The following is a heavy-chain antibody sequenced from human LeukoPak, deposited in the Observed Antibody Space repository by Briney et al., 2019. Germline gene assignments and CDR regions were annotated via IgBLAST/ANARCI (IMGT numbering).Heavy chain of an antibody. CDR2: INSISGGT. CDR3: ATNPYVTFYSMVV. D-gene: IGHD3-10*02. J-gene: IGHJ6*02. CDR1: GYTFTGYY. Sequence: ASVKVSCKASGYTFTGYYIHWVRQAPGQGLEWMGWINSISGGTQYAQKFQGRVTMTSDTSISTAYMELSRLTSDDTAVYYCATNPYVTFYSMVVWGRGTTVTVSS. V-gene: IGHV1-2*02.